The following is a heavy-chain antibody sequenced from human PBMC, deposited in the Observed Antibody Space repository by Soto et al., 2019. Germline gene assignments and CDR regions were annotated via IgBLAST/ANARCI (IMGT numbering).Heavy chain of an antibody. CDR3: VRGKFWFER. CDR1: GYTFTSYE. V-gene: IGHV1-8*01. Sequence: SVKVSSKAPGYTFTSYEINLVRKATGQGLEWMGWMNSNTGNIGFSHKFQGRVTMTRNTSIRTAYMELSSLRSEDTAVYYCVRGKFWFERWGRGTVVIVSS. CDR2: MNSNTGNI. J-gene: IGHJ5*02.